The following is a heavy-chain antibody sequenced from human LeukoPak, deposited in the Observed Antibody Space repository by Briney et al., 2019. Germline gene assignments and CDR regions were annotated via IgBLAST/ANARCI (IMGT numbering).Heavy chain of an antibody. V-gene: IGHV4-31*03. D-gene: IGHD5-12*01. CDR2: IYYSGST. J-gene: IGHJ5*02. Sequence: SQTLSLTCTVSGGSISSGGYYWSWIRQHPGMGLEWIGYIYYSGSTYYNPSLKSRVTISVDTSKNQFSLKLSSVTAADTAVYYCARRRDIVATEDNWFDPWGQGTLVTVSS. CDR1: GGSISSGGYY. CDR3: ARRRDIVATEDNWFDP.